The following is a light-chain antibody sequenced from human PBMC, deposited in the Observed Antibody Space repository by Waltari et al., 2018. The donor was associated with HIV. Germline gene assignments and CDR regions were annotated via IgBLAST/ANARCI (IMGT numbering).Light chain of an antibody. Sequence: SYELTQLPSVSVSPGQTDRITCSGDALAKQDAYWYQQKPGQAPVLMISKDNERPSGTPERFSGSSSGTTVTLTIRGVQAEDEADYYCQSADSGGTWDVVFGGGTKLTVL. CDR3: QSADSGGTWDVV. J-gene: IGLJ2*01. CDR1: ALAKQD. V-gene: IGLV3-25*03. CDR2: KDN.